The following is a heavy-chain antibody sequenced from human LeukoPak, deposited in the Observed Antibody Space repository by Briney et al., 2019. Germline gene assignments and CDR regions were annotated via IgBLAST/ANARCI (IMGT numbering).Heavy chain of an antibody. CDR3: ARVVAATSWFDP. CDR1: GGTFRSYA. CDR2: IIPIFGTA. J-gene: IGHJ5*02. D-gene: IGHD2-15*01. Sequence: ALVKVSCKASGGTFRSYAISWLRQAPGQGLEWMGGIIPIFGTANYAQKFQGRVTITADESTSTAYMELSSLRSEDTAVYYCARVVAATSWFDPWGQGTLVTVSS. V-gene: IGHV1-69*01.